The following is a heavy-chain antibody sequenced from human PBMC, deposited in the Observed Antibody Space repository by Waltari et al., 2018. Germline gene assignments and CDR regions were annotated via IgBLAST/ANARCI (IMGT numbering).Heavy chain of an antibody. CDR1: GGSFSGYY. Sequence: QVQLQQWGAGLLKPSETLSLTCAVYGGSFSGYYWSWIRQPPGKGLEWSGEINHSGSTNSHPSLKSRVTISVDTSKNQFSLKLSSVTAADTAVYYCASGAVAGTGWFDPWGQGTLVTVSS. J-gene: IGHJ5*02. CDR3: ASGAVAGTGWFDP. CDR2: INHSGST. V-gene: IGHV4-34*01. D-gene: IGHD6-19*01.